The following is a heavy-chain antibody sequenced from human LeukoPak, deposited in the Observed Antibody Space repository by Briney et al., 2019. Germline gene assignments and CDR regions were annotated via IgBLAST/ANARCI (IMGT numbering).Heavy chain of an antibody. D-gene: IGHD4-23*01. CDR2: ITPIFGAA. Sequence: SVKVSCKASGGTFSSYPFTWVRQAPGQGLEWMGEITPIFGAANYAQTLQGRVTITADESTSTVFMELSSLRSDDTAFYYCARNSRVASTSGLNYWGQGTLVTVSS. V-gene: IGHV1-69*13. CDR1: GGTFSSYP. CDR3: ARNSRVASTSGLNY. J-gene: IGHJ4*02.